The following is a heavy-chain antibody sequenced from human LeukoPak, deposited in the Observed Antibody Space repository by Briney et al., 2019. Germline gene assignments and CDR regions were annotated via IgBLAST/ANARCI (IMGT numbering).Heavy chain of an antibody. Sequence: ASVKVSCKASGYTFTSHGISWVRQAPAQGLEWMGRINPNSGGTSYAQKFQGRVTVTRDTSITTAYMELSRLRSDDTAVYYCAREPDYGDFALPDYWGQGTLVTVSS. D-gene: IGHD4-17*01. V-gene: IGHV1-2*02. J-gene: IGHJ4*02. CDR3: AREPDYGDFALPDY. CDR1: GYTFTSHG. CDR2: INPNSGGT.